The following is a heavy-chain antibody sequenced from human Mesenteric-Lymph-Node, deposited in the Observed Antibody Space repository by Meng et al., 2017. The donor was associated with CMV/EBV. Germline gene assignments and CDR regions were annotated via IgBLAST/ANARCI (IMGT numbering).Heavy chain of an antibody. Sequence: SETLSLTCTVSGGSISSSSYYWAWIRQPPGKGLEWIGNINYSGTTFSNPSLKSRVIISLDTSKNQFSLRLSSVTAADTAMYYCARQYGRSLFDYWGQGTLVTVSS. CDR3: ARQYGRSLFDY. D-gene: IGHD2/OR15-2a*01. CDR2: INYSGTT. J-gene: IGHJ4*02. CDR1: GGSISSSSYY. V-gene: IGHV4-39*07.